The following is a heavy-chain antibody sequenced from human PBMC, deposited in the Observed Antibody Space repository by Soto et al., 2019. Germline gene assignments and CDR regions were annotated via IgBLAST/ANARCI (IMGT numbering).Heavy chain of an antibody. Sequence: PSQTLSLTCTVSCGSIGSTSYYWGWIRQPPGKGLEWIGSIYYTGSTYYNPSLKSRLTISVDTSKNLFSLNLNSVTAADTAVYYCARKHPDYSGNSYVFDVWGQGTMVTVSS. CDR2: IYYTGST. V-gene: IGHV4-39*02. D-gene: IGHD4-4*01. CDR3: ARKHPDYSGNSYVFDV. CDR1: CGSIGSTSYY. J-gene: IGHJ3*01.